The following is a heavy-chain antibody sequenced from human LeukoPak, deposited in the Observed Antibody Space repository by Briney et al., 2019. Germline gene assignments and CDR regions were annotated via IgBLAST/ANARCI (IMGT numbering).Heavy chain of an antibody. CDR2: IDWSGGA. CDR1: GGPMSSYY. J-gene: IGHJ4*02. D-gene: IGHD3-10*01. CDR3: ASRRSWVDYYGSESYYNGIKDY. Sequence: ETLSLTCTVPGGPMSSYYWSWIGQPPGRGREWSGYIDWSGGAPYKPSLKSRVTISVDTSKNQFSLKLSSVTAAGTAVCFCASRRSWVDYYGSESYYNGIKDYRGQRTLVTASS. V-gene: IGHV4-59*12.